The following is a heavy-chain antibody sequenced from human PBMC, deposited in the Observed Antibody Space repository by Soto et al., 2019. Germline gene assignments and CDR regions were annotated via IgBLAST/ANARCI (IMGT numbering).Heavy chain of an antibody. CDR3: ARDVRSYGYNHFDY. D-gene: IGHD5-18*01. Sequence: SVTLSLTWTVSGGSVSSGSYYWSWIRQPPGKGLEWIGYIYYSGSTNYNPSLKSRVTISVDTSKNQFSLKLSSVTAADTAVYYCARDVRSYGYNHFDYWGQGTLVTVSS. CDR1: GGSVSSGSYY. J-gene: IGHJ4*02. V-gene: IGHV4-61*01. CDR2: IYYSGST.